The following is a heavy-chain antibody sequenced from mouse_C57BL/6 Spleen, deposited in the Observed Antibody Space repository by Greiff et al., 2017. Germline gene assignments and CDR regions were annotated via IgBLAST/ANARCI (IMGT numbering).Heavy chain of an antibody. CDR3: ARGESSLFAY. V-gene: IGHV5-4*01. J-gene: IGHJ3*01. CDR2: ISDGGSYT. CDR1: GFTFSSYA. D-gene: IGHD1-1*01. Sequence: VQLKQSGGGLVKPGGSLKLSCAASGFTFSSYAMSWVRQTPEKRLEWVATISDGGSYTYYPDNVKGRFTISRDNAKNNLYLQMSHLKSEDTAMYYCARGESSLFAYWGQGTLVTVSA.